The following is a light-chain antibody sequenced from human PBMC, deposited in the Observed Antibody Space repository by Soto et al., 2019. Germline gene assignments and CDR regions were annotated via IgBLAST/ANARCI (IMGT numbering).Light chain of an antibody. V-gene: IGKV1-8*01. Sequence: GGRVTITCRASQGIISYLAWYQQKPGKAPKLLIYAASTLQSGVPSRFSGSGSGTDFTLTISCLQSEDFATYYCQQYYSYPYTFGKRSKVDI. J-gene: IGKJ2*01. CDR3: QQYYSYPYT. CDR1: QGIISY. CDR2: AAS.